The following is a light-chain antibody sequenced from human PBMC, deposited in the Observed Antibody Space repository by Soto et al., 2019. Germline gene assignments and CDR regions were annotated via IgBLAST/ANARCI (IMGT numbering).Light chain of an antibody. J-gene: IGKJ1*01. CDR1: QSVSSSY. CDR2: GAS. CDR3: QQYGSSPWT. V-gene: IGKV3-20*01. Sequence: DIVLTQSPATLSLSPGERATLSCMASQSVSSSYLAWYQQKPGQAPRLLIYGASSRATGIPDRFSGSGSGTDFTLTISRLEPEDFAVYYCQQYGSSPWTFGQGTKVDIK.